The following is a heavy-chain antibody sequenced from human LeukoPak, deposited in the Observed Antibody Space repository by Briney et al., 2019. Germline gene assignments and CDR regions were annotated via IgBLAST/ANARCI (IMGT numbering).Heavy chain of an antibody. Sequence: ASVKVSCKASGYTFTSYDINWVRQATGQGLEWMGWMNPNSGNTGYAQKFQGRVTITRNTSISTAYMELSSLRSEDTAVYYCAKALPATYYYYYYMDVWGKGTTVTVSS. D-gene: IGHD5-12*01. CDR2: MNPNSGNT. V-gene: IGHV1-8*03. CDR3: AKALPATYYYYYYMDV. CDR1: GYTFTSYD. J-gene: IGHJ6*03.